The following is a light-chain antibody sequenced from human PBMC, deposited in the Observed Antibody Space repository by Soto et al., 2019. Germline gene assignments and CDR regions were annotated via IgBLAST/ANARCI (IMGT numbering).Light chain of an antibody. CDR3: QQYNSFPT. Sequence: DLQMTQSPSTLSVSVGDRVTITCRASQSISSWLAWYQQKPGKAPKLLIYKASSLESGVPSRFSGSGSGTEFTLTISSLQPDDLATYYCQQYNSFPTFGQGTNVEIK. V-gene: IGKV1-5*03. CDR2: KAS. J-gene: IGKJ1*01. CDR1: QSISSW.